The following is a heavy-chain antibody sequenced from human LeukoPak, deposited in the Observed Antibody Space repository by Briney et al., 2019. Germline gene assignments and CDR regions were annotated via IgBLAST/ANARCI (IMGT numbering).Heavy chain of an antibody. CDR2: IYYSGST. CDR1: GGSISSYY. Sequence: SETLSLTCTVSGGSISSYYWSWIRQPPGKGLEWIGYIYYSGSTNYNPSLKSRVTISVDTSKNQFSLKLSSVTAADTAVYYCARESVGCFDYWGQGTLVTVSS. V-gene: IGHV4-59*01. D-gene: IGHD6-19*01. CDR3: ARESVGCFDY. J-gene: IGHJ4*02.